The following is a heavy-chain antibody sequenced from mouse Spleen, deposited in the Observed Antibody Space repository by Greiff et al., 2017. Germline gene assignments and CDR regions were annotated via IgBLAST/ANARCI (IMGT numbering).Heavy chain of an antibody. J-gene: IGHJ3*01. CDR2: IHPGDGDT. Sequence: QVQLQQSGPELVKPGASVKISCKASGYAFSSSWMNWVKQRPGKGLEWIGRIHPGDGDTNYNGKFKGKATLTADKSSSTAYMQLSSLTSEDSAVYFCASPLFAYWGQGTLVTVSA. V-gene: IGHV1-82*01. CDR1: GYAFSSSW. CDR3: ASPLFAY.